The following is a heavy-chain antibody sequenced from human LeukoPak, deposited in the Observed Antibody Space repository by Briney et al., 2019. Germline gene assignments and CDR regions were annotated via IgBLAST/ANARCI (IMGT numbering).Heavy chain of an antibody. CDR3: AMSLYFGVVIPGWFDP. J-gene: IGHJ5*02. Sequence: EASVKVSCKASGGTFSSYAISWVRQAPGQGLEWMGRIIPILGIANYAQKFQGRVTITTDESTSTAYMELSSLRSEDTAVYYCAMSLYFGVVIPGWFDPWGQGTLVTVSS. CDR2: IIPILGIA. CDR1: GGTFSSYA. D-gene: IGHD3-3*01. V-gene: IGHV1-69*04.